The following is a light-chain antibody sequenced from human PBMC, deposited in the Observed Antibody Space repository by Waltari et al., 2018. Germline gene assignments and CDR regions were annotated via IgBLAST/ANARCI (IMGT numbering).Light chain of an antibody. V-gene: IGKV3-15*01. CDR3: QQYNNWPFT. J-gene: IGKJ3*01. CDR2: GAS. Sequence: EIVMTQSPATLSVSPGESATLSCRASQSVSSNLAWYQQKPGQAPRILIYGASTRATGIPARFSGSGSGTEFTLTISSMQSEDFAVYYCQQYNNWPFTLGPGTKVDIK. CDR1: QSVSSN.